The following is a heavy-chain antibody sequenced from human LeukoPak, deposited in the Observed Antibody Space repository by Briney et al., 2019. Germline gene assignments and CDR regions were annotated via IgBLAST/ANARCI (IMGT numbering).Heavy chain of an antibody. Sequence: GGSLRLSCAASRFIFSDYYMSWIRQAPGKGLEWVSHIDSSSTYTNYADSVKGRFTISRDNPKKSLYLQMNSLRADDTAVYYCARGRGISRPYYFDSWGQGTLVTVSS. J-gene: IGHJ4*02. V-gene: IGHV3-11*06. CDR2: IDSSSTYT. CDR3: ARGRGISRPYYFDS. CDR1: RFIFSDYY. D-gene: IGHD6-6*01.